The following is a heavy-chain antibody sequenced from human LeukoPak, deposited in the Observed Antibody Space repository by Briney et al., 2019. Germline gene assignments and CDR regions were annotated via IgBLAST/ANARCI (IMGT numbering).Heavy chain of an antibody. D-gene: IGHD5/OR15-5a*01. CDR1: GHSFSDYF. CDR3: AASTVSTFPDF. Sequence: ASVKISCKTSGHSFSDYFIHWVQQAPGKGLEWMGRVDPEDGQTLYAEKFQGRVTITADTSAETSSMGLSSLRSEDTAIYYCAASTVSTFPDFWGPGTLVSVSS. CDR2: VDPEDGQT. V-gene: IGHV1-69-2*01. J-gene: IGHJ4*02.